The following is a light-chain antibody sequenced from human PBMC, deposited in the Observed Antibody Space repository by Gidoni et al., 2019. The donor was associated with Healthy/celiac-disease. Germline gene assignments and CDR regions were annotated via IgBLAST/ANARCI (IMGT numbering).Light chain of an antibody. CDR3: QQYNNWWT. J-gene: IGKJ1*01. V-gene: IGKV3-15*01. CDR2: GAS. CDR1: QRVSSN. Sequence: ELVMTQSPATLSVSPGERATLSCSASQRVSSNLAWYQQKPGQAPRLLIYGASTRATGIPARFSGSGSGTEFTLTISSLQSEDFAVYYCQQYNNWWTFGQGTKVEIK.